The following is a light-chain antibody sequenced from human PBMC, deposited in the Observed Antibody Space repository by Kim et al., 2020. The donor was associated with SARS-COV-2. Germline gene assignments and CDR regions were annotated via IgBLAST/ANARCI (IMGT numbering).Light chain of an antibody. CDR2: AAS. V-gene: IGKV1-9*01. J-gene: IGKJ2*01. CDR1: QGISSY. Sequence: DIQLTQSPSFLSASVGDRVTITCRASQGISSYLAWYQQKPGKAPKLLIYAASTLQSGVPSRFSGSGSGTEFTLTISSLRPEDFATYYCQQLSSYPHTFGQGTKLEI. CDR3: QQLSSYPHT.